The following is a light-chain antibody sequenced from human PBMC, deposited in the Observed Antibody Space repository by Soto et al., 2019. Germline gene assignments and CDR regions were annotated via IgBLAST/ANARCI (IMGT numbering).Light chain of an antibody. CDR3: QQYGSSALT. Sequence: DIVLTQSPGTLPLSPGERATLSCRASQSIGRNFLARFQQHPCQAPRLLIYIASNRATGIPDRFTGSGSGTGFTLTISRLEPEDFAVYYGQQYGSSALTFGHGTKVESK. CDR2: IAS. CDR1: QSIGRNF. J-gene: IGKJ2*01. V-gene: IGKV3-20*01.